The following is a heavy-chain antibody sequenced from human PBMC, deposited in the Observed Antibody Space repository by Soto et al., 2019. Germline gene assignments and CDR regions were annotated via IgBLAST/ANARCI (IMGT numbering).Heavy chain of an antibody. CDR1: GYTFTSYY. D-gene: IGHD1-26*01. J-gene: IGHJ4*02. CDR2: INPSGGSR. V-gene: IGHV1-46*01. Sequence: QVQLVQSGAEVKKPGASVKVSCKASGYTFTSYYMHWVRQAPGQGLEWMGIINPSGGSRSYAQKFQGRVTMTRDTSTSTVYMELSSLRSEDTAVYYCARESGIVGALDYWGQGTLVTVSS. CDR3: ARESGIVGALDY.